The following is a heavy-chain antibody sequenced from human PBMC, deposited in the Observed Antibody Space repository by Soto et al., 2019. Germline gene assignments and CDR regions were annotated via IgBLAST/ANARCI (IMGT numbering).Heavy chain of an antibody. J-gene: IGHJ5*01. CDR3: ARHGWLES. CDR1: GFNVGVNS. V-gene: IGHV3-53*02. Sequence: EVQLVETGGGLIQPGGSLRLSCAASGFNVGVNSMNWVRQAPGKGLEWLSLIHSDGNTKYADSVKGRFSISRDSSENMVYLQMSSLRAEDTAVYYCARHGWLESWGQGTLVSVSS. CDR2: IHSDGNT.